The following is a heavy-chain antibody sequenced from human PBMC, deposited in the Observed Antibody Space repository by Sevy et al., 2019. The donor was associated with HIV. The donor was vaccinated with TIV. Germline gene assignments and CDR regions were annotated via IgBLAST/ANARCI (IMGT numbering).Heavy chain of an antibody. CDR3: ARGPPTIFGVVTYGMDV. CDR2: IGTAGDT. D-gene: IGHD3-3*01. Sequence: GGSLRLSCAASGFTFSSYDMHWVRQATGKGLEWVSAIGTAGDTYYPGSVKGRFTISRENAKNSLYPQMNSLRAGDTAVYYCARGPPTIFGVVTYGMDVWGQGTTVTVSS. V-gene: IGHV3-13*01. J-gene: IGHJ6*02. CDR1: GFTFSSYD.